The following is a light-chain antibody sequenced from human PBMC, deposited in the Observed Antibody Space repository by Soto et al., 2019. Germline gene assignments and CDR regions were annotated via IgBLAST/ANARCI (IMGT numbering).Light chain of an antibody. Sequence: EVVLTQSPATLSLSPGERATLFCRASETVGTYLAWYQQKPGLAPRLLISDASNRAAGIPARFSGSGSGTDFTLTISSLEPEDSAVYYCQQRNNWPKITFGQGTRLEI. CDR3: QQRNNWPKIT. CDR2: DAS. V-gene: IGKV3-11*01. J-gene: IGKJ5*01. CDR1: ETVGTY.